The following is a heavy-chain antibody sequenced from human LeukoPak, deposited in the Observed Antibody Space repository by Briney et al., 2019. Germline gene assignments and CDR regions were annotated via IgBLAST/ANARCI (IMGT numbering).Heavy chain of an antibody. Sequence: GGSLRLSCAASGFTFSSYSMNWVRQAPGKGLEWVSSISSSSSYIYYADSVRGRFTISRDNAKKTMYLQMSSLRAEDTAVYYCASMVVRYSYGNYYYYGMDVWGQGTTVTVSS. J-gene: IGHJ6*02. CDR2: ISSSSSYI. CDR3: ASMVVRYSYGNYYYYGMDV. V-gene: IGHV3-21*01. D-gene: IGHD5-18*01. CDR1: GFTFSSYS.